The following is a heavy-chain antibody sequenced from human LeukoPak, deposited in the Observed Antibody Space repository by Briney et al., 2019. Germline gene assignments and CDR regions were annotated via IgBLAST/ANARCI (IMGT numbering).Heavy chain of an antibody. V-gene: IGHV3-30*04. D-gene: IGHD1-1*01. Sequence: LSLTCTVSGGSISSGDYYWSWIRQPPGKGLEWMAVTSNDGSNKYYADSVKGRFTISRDNSKNTMFLQMDSLRTEDTAVYYCMRDLSGHWTFDFWGQGTLVTVSS. CDR3: MRDLSGHWTFDF. CDR1: GGSISSGD. J-gene: IGHJ4*02. CDR2: TSNDGSNK.